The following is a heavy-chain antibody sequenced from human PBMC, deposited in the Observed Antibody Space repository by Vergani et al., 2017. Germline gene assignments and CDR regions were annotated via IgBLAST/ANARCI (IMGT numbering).Heavy chain of an antibody. CDR1: GGSISSSSYY. Sequence: QVQLQESGPGLVKPSETLSLTCTVSGGSISSSSYYWGWIRQPPGKGLEWIGSIYYSGSTYYNPSLKSRVTISVDTSKNQFSLKLSSVTAADTAVYYCARDGAVQRRYYYYGMDVWGQGTTVTVSS. J-gene: IGHJ6*02. CDR2: IYYSGST. CDR3: ARDGAVQRRYYYYGMDV. V-gene: IGHV4-39*02. D-gene: IGHD3-16*01.